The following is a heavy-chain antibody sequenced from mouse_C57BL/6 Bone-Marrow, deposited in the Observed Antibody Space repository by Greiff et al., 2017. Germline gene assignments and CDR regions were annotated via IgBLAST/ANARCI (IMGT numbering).Heavy chain of an antibody. J-gene: IGHJ3*01. V-gene: IGHV1-5*01. CDR3: TRWRVYDYVGFAC. D-gene: IGHD1-2*01. CDR1: GYTFTSYW. Sequence: EVQLQESGTVLARPGASVKMSCKTSGYTFTSYWMHWVKQRPGQGLEWIGDIFPGNSDTSYNQKFKGKAKLTAVTSASTAYMGLSSLTNEDSAVYSCTRWRVYDYVGFACWGQGTLVT. CDR2: IFPGNSDT.